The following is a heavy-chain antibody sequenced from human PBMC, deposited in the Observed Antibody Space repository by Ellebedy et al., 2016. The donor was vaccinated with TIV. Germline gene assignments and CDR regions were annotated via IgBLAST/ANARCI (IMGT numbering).Heavy chain of an antibody. Sequence: GESLKISCAASGFTFSSSAMSWVRQTPGKGLEWVSGVSGSGGSTYYADSVKGRFTISRDNLQNTVHLQMNSLRAEDTAVYYCARDRRHCGNECYLYYYYGMDVWGQGTTVTVSS. J-gene: IGHJ6*02. D-gene: IGHD2-21*01. CDR3: ARDRRHCGNECYLYYYYGMDV. CDR2: VSGSGGST. CDR1: GFTFSSSA. V-gene: IGHV3-23*01.